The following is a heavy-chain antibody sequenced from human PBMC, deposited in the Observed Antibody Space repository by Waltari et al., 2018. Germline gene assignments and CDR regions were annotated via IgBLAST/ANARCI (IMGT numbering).Heavy chain of an antibody. CDR1: GFSLSNFG. D-gene: IGHD3-10*01. J-gene: IGHJ5*02. CDR3: AKDAFGNTYLDH. CDR2: AFFDGIKT. Sequence: QVQLVESGGGVVQTGMSLRLSCAASGFSLSNFGMHWVRQAPGKGLEWVALAFFDGIKTDYADSVRGRFTISRDNSKNTLYLDINNLRVDDTGIYYCAKDAFGNTYLDHWGQGTVVTVSS. V-gene: IGHV3-30*18.